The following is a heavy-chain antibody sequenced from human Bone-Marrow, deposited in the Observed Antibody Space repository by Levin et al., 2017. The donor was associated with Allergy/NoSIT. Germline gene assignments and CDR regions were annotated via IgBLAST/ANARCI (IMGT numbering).Heavy chain of an antibody. Sequence: GGSLRLSCAASGFTFRTYGIHWVRQAPGKGLEYVAFISHDGSNEYYADSVKGRFTISRDNSKNTLYLQMNSLRVEDTAVYYCAKDGGWTLDYWGQGTLVTVSS. J-gene: IGHJ4*02. CDR2: ISHDGSNE. V-gene: IGHV3-30*18. CDR3: AKDGGWTLDY. D-gene: IGHD2-15*01. CDR1: GFTFRTYG.